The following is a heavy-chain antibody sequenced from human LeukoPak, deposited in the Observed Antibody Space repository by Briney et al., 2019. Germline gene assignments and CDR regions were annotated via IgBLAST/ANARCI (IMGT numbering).Heavy chain of an antibody. CDR3: AKDTGIVGATGFDY. V-gene: IGHV3-48*04. D-gene: IGHD1-26*01. CDR1: GFTLSTYS. Sequence: GGSLRLSCAASGFTLSTYSPNWVRQAPGKGLEWVSYISSSGSAIYYADSVKGRFTISRDNAKNSLFLQMNSLRAEDMALYYCAKDTGIVGATGFDYWGQGTLVTVSS. J-gene: IGHJ4*02. CDR2: ISSSGSAI.